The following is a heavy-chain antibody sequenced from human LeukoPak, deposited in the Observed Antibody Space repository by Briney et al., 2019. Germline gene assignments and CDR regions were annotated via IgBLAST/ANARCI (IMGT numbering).Heavy chain of an antibody. CDR2: IHSGGTT. J-gene: IGHJ4*02. CDR1: GFTVSSNY. CDR3: ARDSDSGYGPFAS. V-gene: IGHV3-53*01. D-gene: IGHD5-12*01. Sequence: TGGSLRLSCAASGFTVSSNYMSWVRQAPGKGLEWVSVIHSGGTTNYADSVQGRFTISRDNSKTTVYLHMNSLRAEDTAVYYCARDSDSGYGPFASWGQGTLVTVSS.